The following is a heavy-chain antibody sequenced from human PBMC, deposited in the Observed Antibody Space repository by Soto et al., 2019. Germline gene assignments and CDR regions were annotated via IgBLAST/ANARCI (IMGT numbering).Heavy chain of an antibody. V-gene: IGHV3-74*01. D-gene: IGHD5-18*01. J-gene: IGHJ4*02. CDR2: INSDGSST. CDR3: ASFVDTAIPGY. Sequence: LRLSCAASGFTFSSYWMHWVRQAPGKGLVWVSRINSDGSSTSYADSVKGRFTISRDNAKNTLYLQMNSLRAEDTAVYYCASFVDTAIPGYWGQGTLVTV. CDR1: GFTFSSYW.